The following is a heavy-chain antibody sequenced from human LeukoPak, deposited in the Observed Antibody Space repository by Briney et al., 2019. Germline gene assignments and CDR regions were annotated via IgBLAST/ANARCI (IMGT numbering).Heavy chain of an antibody. V-gene: IGHV3-30*02. J-gene: IGHJ5*02. CDR1: GFTFSSYG. D-gene: IGHD4-17*01. CDR2: IRYDGSNK. CDR3: AKDRPDYGDYDPPSFDP. Sequence: SGGSLRLSCAASGFTFSSYGMHWVRQAPGKGLEWVAFIRYDGSNKYYADSVKGRFTISRDNSKNTLYLQMNSLRAEDTAVYYCAKDRPDYGDYDPPSFDPWGQGTLVTVSS.